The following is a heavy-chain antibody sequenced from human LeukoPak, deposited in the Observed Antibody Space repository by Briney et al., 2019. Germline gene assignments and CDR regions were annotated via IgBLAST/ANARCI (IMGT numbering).Heavy chain of an antibody. D-gene: IGHD3-10*01. Sequence: GGSLRLSCAASGFSFSDAWMSWVRQAPGKGLEWVSYISFSSATIHYADSVKGRFTISRDNAKNSLYLQLNSLRAEDTALYYCARDTHYYGSGSPAFDLWGRGTMVTVSS. CDR2: ISFSSATI. J-gene: IGHJ3*01. CDR1: GFSFSDAW. CDR3: ARDTHYYGSGSPAFDL. V-gene: IGHV3-48*01.